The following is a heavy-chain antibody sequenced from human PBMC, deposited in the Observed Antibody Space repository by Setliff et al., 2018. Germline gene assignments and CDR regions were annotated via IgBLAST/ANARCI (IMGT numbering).Heavy chain of an antibody. V-gene: IGHV1-18*01. Sequence: ASVKVSCKTSDYLLTSYGLTWVRQAPGQGLDWMGWISPYNDNTNSAEKFQDRITITTDTSTSTSYMELKSLTSDDTAVYYCAKGGNITRETYYYYGMDVWGQGTTVTVSS. J-gene: IGHJ6*02. D-gene: IGHD1-20*01. CDR2: ISPYNDNT. CDR3: AKGGNITRETYYYYGMDV. CDR1: DYLLTSYG.